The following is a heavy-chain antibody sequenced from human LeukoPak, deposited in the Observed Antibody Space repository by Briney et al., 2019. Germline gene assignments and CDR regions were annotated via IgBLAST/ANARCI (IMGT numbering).Heavy chain of an antibody. D-gene: IGHD3-16*01. CDR2: ISSSGST. J-gene: IGHJ1*01. CDR3: ASGGYNFQH. CDR1: GGSISSGHYY. Sequence: SETLSLTCTVSGGSISSGHYYWNWVRQPAGKGLDWIGRISSSGSTTYSPSLKSRVIMSLDTSKNQFSLKLTSVTAADTAVYYCASGGYNFQHWGQGTLVTVSS. V-gene: IGHV4-61*02.